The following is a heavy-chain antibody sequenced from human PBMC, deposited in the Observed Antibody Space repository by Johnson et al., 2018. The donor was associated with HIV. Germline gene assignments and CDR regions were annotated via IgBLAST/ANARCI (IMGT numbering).Heavy chain of an antibody. J-gene: IGHJ3*02. CDR1: GFTFSSYA. Sequence: VQLVESGGGLVQPGGSLRLSCAASGFTFSSYAMSWVRQAPGKGLEWVSYISSSGSTIYYADSVKGRFTISRDNSKNSLYLQMNSLRAEDTAWYYCASTAGKDAFDIWGQGTMVTVSS. CDR2: ISSSGSTI. D-gene: IGHD1-1*01. CDR3: ASTAGKDAFDI. V-gene: IGHV3-48*04.